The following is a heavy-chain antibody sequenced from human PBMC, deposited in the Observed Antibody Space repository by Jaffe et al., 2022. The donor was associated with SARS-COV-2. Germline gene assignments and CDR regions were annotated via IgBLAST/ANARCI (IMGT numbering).Heavy chain of an antibody. CDR1: GGSISSGSYY. CDR3: ARDTQRGDYRRGRWFDP. J-gene: IGHJ5*02. D-gene: IGHD4-17*01. Sequence: QVQLQESGPGLVKPSQTLSLTCTVSGGSISSGSYYWSWIRQPAGKGLEWIGRIYTSGSTNYNPSLKSRVTISVDTSKNQFSLKLSSVTAADTAVYYCARDTQRGDYRRGRWFDPWGQGTLVTVSS. CDR2: IYTSGST. V-gene: IGHV4-61*02.